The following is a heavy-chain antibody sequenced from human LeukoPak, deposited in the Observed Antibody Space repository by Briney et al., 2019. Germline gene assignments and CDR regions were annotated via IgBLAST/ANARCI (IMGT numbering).Heavy chain of an antibody. D-gene: IGHD3-10*01. CDR1: GGSISSYY. Sequence: PSETLSLTCTVSGGSISSYYWSWIRQPPGKGLEWIGYIFYSGSTNSNPSLKSRVTLSLDTSKNHFSLKLSSVTAADTAVYYCARYGEGWYFDLWGRGTLVTVSS. V-gene: IGHV4-59*01. CDR3: ARYGEGWYFDL. J-gene: IGHJ2*01. CDR2: IFYSGST.